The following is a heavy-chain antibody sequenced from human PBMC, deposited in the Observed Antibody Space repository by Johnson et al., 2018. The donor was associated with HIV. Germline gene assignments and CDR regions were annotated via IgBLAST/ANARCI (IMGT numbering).Heavy chain of an antibody. CDR3: AKETQYKVGWDAFDL. J-gene: IGHJ3*01. V-gene: IGHV3-23*04. CDR2: ISAGTDGP. D-gene: IGHD1-14*01. Sequence: VQLVESGGGLVQPGRSLRLSCPASGFTFRSHEFSWVRQPPGKGLEWVSAISAGTDGPYYADSVKGRFTISRDNSKNTVYLLMNRLRAEDTAVYYCAKETQYKVGWDAFDLWGQGTMVTVSS. CDR1: GFTFRSHE.